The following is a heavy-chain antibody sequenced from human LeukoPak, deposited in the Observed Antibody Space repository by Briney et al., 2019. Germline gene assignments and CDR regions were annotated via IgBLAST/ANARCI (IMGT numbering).Heavy chain of an antibody. CDR3: ARDSQEGGYFDY. V-gene: IGHV4-61*01. CDR2: IYYSGSS. CDR1: GGSVSSGSYY. D-gene: IGHD3-16*01. Sequence: SETLSLTCSVSGGSVSSGSYYWSWIRQAPGKGLEWIAYIYYSGSSNYNPSLKSRVTISVDTSKNQFSLKLSSVTAADTAVYYCARDSQEGGYFDYWGQGTLVTVSS. J-gene: IGHJ4*02.